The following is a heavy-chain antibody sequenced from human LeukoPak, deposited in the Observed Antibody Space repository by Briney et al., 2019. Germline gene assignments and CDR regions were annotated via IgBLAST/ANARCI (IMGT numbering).Heavy chain of an antibody. CDR2: IRNKVNSYST. J-gene: IGHJ4*02. CDR3: ARVRYYLDY. Sequence: PGGSLRLSCAASGFTFSDHYMDWVRQAPGKGLEWVCRIRNKVNSYSTEYAASVKGRFTISRDDSKNSLYLQMNGLKTEDTAVYYCARVRYYLDYWGQGTLVTVSS. D-gene: IGHD3-9*01. CDR1: GFTFSDHY. V-gene: IGHV3-72*01.